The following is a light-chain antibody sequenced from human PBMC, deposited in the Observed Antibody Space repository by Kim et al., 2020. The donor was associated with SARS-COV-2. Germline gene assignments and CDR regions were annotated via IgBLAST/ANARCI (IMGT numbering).Light chain of an antibody. V-gene: IGKV3-15*01. CDR1: QSVSNN. J-gene: IGKJ2*01. CDR2: GAS. Sequence: EISMTQSPATLSVSPGDRATLSCRPSQSVSNNLAWYQHKPGQPPRLLIYGASTRATGVPARFSGTGSGTDFTLTVSSLQSEDFAVYYCHQYNDWPPGDAFGQGTKLEI. CDR3: HQYNDWPPGDA.